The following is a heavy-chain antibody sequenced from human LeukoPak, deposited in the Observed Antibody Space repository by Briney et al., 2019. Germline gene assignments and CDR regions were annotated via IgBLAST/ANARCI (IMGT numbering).Heavy chain of an antibody. CDR2: ISSSSSYI. V-gene: IGHV3-21*01. D-gene: IGHD3-10*01. Sequence: GGSLRLSCAASGFTFSSYSMNWVRQAPGKGLEWVSSISSSSSYIYYADSVKGRFTISRDNAKNSLYLQMNSLRAEDTAVYYCARVSSMVRGVIIKDIDYWGQGILVTVSS. J-gene: IGHJ4*02. CDR1: GFTFSSYS. CDR3: ARVSSMVRGVIIKDIDY.